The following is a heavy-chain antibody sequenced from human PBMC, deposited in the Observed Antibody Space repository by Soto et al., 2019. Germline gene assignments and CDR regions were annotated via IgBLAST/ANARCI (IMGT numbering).Heavy chain of an antibody. J-gene: IGHJ6*02. CDR3: ARSHVKYYYGMDV. Sequence: GGSLRLSCAASGFTFSSHAMNWVRQAPGKGLEWVSAVSGSGGSTYYADSVKGRFTISRDNSKNTLYLQMNSLRAEDTAVYYCARSHVKYYYGMDVWGQGTTVTVSS. CDR1: GFTFSSHA. CDR2: VSGSGGST. V-gene: IGHV3-23*01.